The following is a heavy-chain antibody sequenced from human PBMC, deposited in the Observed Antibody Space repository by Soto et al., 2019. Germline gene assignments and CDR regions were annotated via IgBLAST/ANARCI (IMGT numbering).Heavy chain of an antibody. CDR1: GYVFTKFA. CDR2: INAGSGTI. J-gene: IGHJ4*02. Sequence: QVQLVQSGAEVKKPGAAVKVSCKASGYVFTKFAIHWVRQAPGQSLEWMGRINAGSGTIKYSQKFQDRVTMTRDTAATTACLALRSLRSADTAVHNCARVVPLWQRSLPAFEHWGQGTLAAVPS. D-gene: IGHD3-22*01. CDR3: ARVVPLWQRSLPAFEH. V-gene: IGHV1-3*01.